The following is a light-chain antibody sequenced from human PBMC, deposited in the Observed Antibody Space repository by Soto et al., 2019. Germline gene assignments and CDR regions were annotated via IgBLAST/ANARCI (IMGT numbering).Light chain of an antibody. CDR3: QQYVNALT. CDR1: HDISNH. Sequence: DIQMTQSPSSLSASAGDRVTITCQASHDISNHLNWYQQKPGKAPKLLINDASNLETGVPSRFSGSGSGTDFTLTISSLQPEDIATYYCQQYVNALTFGGRTKVEIK. V-gene: IGKV1-33*01. CDR2: DAS. J-gene: IGKJ4*01.